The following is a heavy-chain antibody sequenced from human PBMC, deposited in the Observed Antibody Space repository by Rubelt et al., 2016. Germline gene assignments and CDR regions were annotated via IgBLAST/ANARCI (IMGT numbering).Heavy chain of an antibody. D-gene: IGHD2-2*01. Sequence: QVQLVQSGAEVKKPGASVKVSCKASGYTFTGYYMHWVRQAPGQGLEWMGWINPNSGGTNYAQKFQGWVTMTRDTSTSKAYMELGRLRSDETAVYYCARDKHTVVVPAAMRKGGGMDVWGQGTTVTVSS. V-gene: IGHV1-2*04. CDR2: INPNSGGT. CDR1: GYTFTGYY. CDR3: ARDKHTVVVPAAMRKGGGMDV. J-gene: IGHJ6*02.